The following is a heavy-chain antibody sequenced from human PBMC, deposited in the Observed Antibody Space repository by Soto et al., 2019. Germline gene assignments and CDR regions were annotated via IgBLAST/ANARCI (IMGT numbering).Heavy chain of an antibody. D-gene: IGHD2-2*01. J-gene: IGHJ4*02. CDR1: GYTFTNYW. Sequence: RGESLKISCTGSGYTFTNYWIGWVRQMPGRGLEWMGIAHPGHSETKYIPSFEGQVTISADRSTRTAYLHWSSLKASAAATYFCARHSSTYVLAPLKYWGQGTLVTVSS. CDR2: AHPGHSET. CDR3: ARHSSTYVLAPLKY. V-gene: IGHV5-51*01.